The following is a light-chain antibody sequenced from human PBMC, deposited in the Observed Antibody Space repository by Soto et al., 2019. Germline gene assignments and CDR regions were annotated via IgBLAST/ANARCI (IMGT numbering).Light chain of an antibody. CDR2: EGS. V-gene: IGLV2-23*01. CDR1: SSDVGSYNL. Sequence: QSALTQPASVSGSPGQSITISCTGTSSDVGSYNLVSWYQQHPGKAPKLMIYEGSKRPSGVSNRFSGSKSGNTASLTISGLQSEDEADYYYCSYAGSSILFGGGTKLTVL. J-gene: IGLJ2*01. CDR3: CSYAGSSIL.